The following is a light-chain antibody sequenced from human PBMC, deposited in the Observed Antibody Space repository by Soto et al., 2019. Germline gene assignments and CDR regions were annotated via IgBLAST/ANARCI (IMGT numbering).Light chain of an antibody. J-gene: IGKJ1*01. V-gene: IGKV3-15*01. CDR1: QSVSSN. CDR3: QQYINRPWT. Sequence: EIVMTQSPATLSVSPGERATLSCRASQSVSSNLAWYQQKPGQAPRLLIYAASTRAKGISDRFSGSGSGTGFTLASNGLQSEDFAVYYCQQYINRPWTFGQGTKVDIK. CDR2: AAS.